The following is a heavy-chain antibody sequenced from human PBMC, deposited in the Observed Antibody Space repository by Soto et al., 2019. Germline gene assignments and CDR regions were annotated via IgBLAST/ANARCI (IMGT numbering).Heavy chain of an antibody. CDR2: IYYSGST. V-gene: IGHV4-31*03. CDR1: GGSISSGGYY. D-gene: IGHD5-18*01. J-gene: IGHJ6*02. Sequence: SETLSLTCTVSGGSISSGGYYWSWIRQHPGKGLEWIGYIYYSGSTYYNPSLKSRVTISVDTSKNQFSLKLSSVTAADTAVYYCTREELWANYGMDVWGQGTTLTVSS. CDR3: TREELWANYGMDV.